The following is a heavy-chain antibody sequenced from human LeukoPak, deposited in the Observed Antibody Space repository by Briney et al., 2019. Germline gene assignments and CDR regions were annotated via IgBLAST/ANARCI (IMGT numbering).Heavy chain of an antibody. CDR1: GGSISSYY. CDR3: ARLPYCTSATCLWYFDL. V-gene: IGHV4-59*08. J-gene: IGHJ2*01. D-gene: IGHD2/OR15-2a*01. CDR2: IYHSGST. Sequence: SETLSLTCTVSGGSISSYYWSWIRQPPGKGLEWIGYIYHSGSTNHNPSLKSRVTISVDTSKDQFSLKLTSVTAADTAVYYCARLPYCTSATCLWYFDLWGRGTLVTVSS.